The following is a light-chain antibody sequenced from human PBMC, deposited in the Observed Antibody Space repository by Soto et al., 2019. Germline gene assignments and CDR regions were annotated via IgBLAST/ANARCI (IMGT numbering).Light chain of an antibody. Sequence: QSALTQPRSVSGSPGQSVTISCTGATSYVTNYNYVSWYQQHPGEAPKLMIYDVTKRPSGVPDRFSGTKSGNTASLTISGLQVEDEADYYCCSFAASYTWVFGGGTKRTVL. J-gene: IGLJ3*02. V-gene: IGLV2-11*01. CDR2: DVT. CDR3: CSFAASYTWV. CDR1: TSYVTNYNY.